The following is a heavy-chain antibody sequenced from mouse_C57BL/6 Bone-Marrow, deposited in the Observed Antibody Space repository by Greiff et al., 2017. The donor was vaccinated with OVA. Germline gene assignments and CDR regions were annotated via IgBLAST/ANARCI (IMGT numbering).Heavy chain of an antibody. Sequence: QVQLQQSGAELMKPGASVKLSCKATGYTFTGYWIEWVKQRPGHGLEWIGEILPGSGSTNYNEKFKGKATFTADTSSNTAYMQLSSLTSEDSAVYYCARGAMITPYWYFDVWGTGTTVTVSS. V-gene: IGHV1-9*01. CDR1: GYTFTGYW. D-gene: IGHD2-4*01. CDR3: ARGAMITPYWYFDV. CDR2: ILPGSGST. J-gene: IGHJ1*03.